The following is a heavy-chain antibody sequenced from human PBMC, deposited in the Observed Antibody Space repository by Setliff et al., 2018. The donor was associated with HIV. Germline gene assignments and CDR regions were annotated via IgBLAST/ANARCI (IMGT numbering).Heavy chain of an antibody. Sequence: SETLSLTCTVSGGSISSSSYYWGWIRQPPGKGLEWIGSIYYSGSTYYNPSLKSRVTISVDTSKNQFSLKLSSVTAADTAVYYCARSVPRYCSGGSCYPPLFDYWGQGTQVT. D-gene: IGHD2-15*01. CDR2: IYYSGST. V-gene: IGHV4-39*01. CDR3: ARSVPRYCSGGSCYPPLFDY. J-gene: IGHJ4*02. CDR1: GGSISSSSYY.